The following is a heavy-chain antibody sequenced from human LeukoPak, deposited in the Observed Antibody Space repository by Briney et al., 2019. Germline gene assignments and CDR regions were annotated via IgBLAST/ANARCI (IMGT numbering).Heavy chain of an antibody. J-gene: IGHJ4*02. CDR1: GFTFSDYY. CDR3: ARGFHRYNYDSGAYSVY. V-gene: IGHV3-11*04. D-gene: IGHD3-22*01. CDR2: SSTSGSIT. Sequence: GGSLRLSCAASGFTFSDYYMSWIRQAPGKGLQWLAYSSTSGSITYYADSVKGRFTISRDAKNSVYLQMNSLRAEDTAVYYCARGFHRYNYDSGAYSVYWGQGTLVTVSS.